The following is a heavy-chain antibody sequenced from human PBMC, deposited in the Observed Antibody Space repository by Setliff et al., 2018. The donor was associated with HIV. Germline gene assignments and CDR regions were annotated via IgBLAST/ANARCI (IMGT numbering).Heavy chain of an antibody. J-gene: IGHJ4*02. CDR3: ARDRYSGSSTDY. V-gene: IGHV3-72*01. CDR1: GFTSSDHY. CDR2: TRNKANSYTT. Sequence: GGSLRLSCAASGFTSSDHYMDWVRQAPGKGLEWVGRTRNKANSYTTEYAASVKGRFTISRDDSKNSLYLQMNSLKTEDTAVYYCARDRYSGSSTDYWGQGTLVTVSS. D-gene: IGHD1-26*01.